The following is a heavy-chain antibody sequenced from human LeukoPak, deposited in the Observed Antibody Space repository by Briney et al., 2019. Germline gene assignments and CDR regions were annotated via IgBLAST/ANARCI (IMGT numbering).Heavy chain of an antibody. CDR2: MNPNSGNT. J-gene: IGHJ6*03. CDR1: GYTFTSYD. V-gene: IGHV1-8*03. Sequence: ASVKVSCKASGYTFTSYDINWVRQATGQGLEWMGWMNPNSGNTGYAQKFQGRVTITRNTSISTAYMELSSLRSEDTAVYYCARGGGIAAADLSYYMDVWGKGTTVTVSS. CDR3: ARGGGIAAADLSYYMDV. D-gene: IGHD6-13*01.